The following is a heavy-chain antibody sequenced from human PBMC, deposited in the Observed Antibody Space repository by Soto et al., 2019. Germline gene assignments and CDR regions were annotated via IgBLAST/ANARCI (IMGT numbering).Heavy chain of an antibody. V-gene: IGHV4-4*02. J-gene: IGHJ5*02. CDR1: GGSISSSNW. CDR2: IYHSGST. Sequence: ETLSLTCAVSGGSISSSNWWSWVRQPPGKGLEWIGYIYHSGSTNYNPSLKSRVTISVDRSKNQFSLKLSSVTAADTAVYYCARCTVTTAGWFDPWGQGTLVTVSS. D-gene: IGHD4-17*01. CDR3: ARCTVTTAGWFDP.